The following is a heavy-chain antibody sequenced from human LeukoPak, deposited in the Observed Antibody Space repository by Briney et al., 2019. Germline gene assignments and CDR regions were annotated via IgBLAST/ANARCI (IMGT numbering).Heavy chain of an antibody. CDR3: VREDTPATANY. CDR2: ISSSGGST. Sequence: GGSLRLSCAVSGFTFSSYAMSWVRQAPGKGLEWVSSISSSGGSTYYADSVKGRFTISRDNSNNTMYLQMNRLRAEDTAVYYCVREDTPATANYWGQGTLVTISS. CDR1: GFTFSSYA. V-gene: IGHV3-23*01. J-gene: IGHJ4*02. D-gene: IGHD2-21*02.